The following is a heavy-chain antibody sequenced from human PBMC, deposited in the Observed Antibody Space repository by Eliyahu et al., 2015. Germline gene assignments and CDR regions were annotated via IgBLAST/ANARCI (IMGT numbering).Heavy chain of an antibody. D-gene: IGHD1-1*01. CDR1: GFGFSRDW. Sequence: EAQLVESGGGSVQPGGSLRLTXVASGFGFSRDWMNWVRPGPGKGVEWVANIKEDGSEKYYVDSVKGRFTISRDNAKNSLYLQMNSLRAEDTAVYYCASSRYNAWGQGTLVTVSS. V-gene: IGHV3-7*01. CDR3: ASSRYNA. CDR2: IKEDGSEK. J-gene: IGHJ5*02.